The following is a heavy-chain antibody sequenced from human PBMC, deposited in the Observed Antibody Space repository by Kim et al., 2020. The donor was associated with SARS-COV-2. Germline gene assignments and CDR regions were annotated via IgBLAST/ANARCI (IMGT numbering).Heavy chain of an antibody. Sequence: GRFTISRDNAKNSLYLQMNSLRDEDTAVYYCARDGVKTIFGVAITPGMDVWGQGTTVTVSS. CDR3: ARDGVKTIFGVAITPGMDV. V-gene: IGHV3-48*02. J-gene: IGHJ6*02. D-gene: IGHD3-3*01.